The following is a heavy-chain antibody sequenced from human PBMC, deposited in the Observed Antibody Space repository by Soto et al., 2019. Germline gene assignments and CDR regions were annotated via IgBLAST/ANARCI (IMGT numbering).Heavy chain of an antibody. J-gene: IGHJ4*02. Sequence: QVQLVESGGGEVQPGTSVRLSCAASGFTFSSYVMHWVRQAPGKGLEWVAAIWHDGSNKYYADSVKGRFTISRDNPKKPLFLQMNSLRAEAAAVYYCVQEKVAYNDYWGQGTLVTVSS. V-gene: IGHV3-33*06. D-gene: IGHD1-1*01. CDR3: VQEKVAYNDY. CDR2: IWHDGSNK. CDR1: GFTFSSYV.